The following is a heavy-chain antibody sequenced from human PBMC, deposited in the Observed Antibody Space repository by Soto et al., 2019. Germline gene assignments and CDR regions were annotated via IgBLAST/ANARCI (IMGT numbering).Heavy chain of an antibody. CDR3: AKNGQPPYYYYGLDF. CDR1: GYTFTRYG. Sequence: QGHLVQSGAEVKKPGTSVKVSCKASGYTFTRYGISWVRQAPGQGLEWMGWISGYNGDTNYAQNLQGRVTMTIDTSTSTAYMELRSLTSDDTAVYYCAKNGQPPYYYYGLDFWGQGTTVTVSS. CDR2: ISGYNGDT. J-gene: IGHJ6*02. V-gene: IGHV1-18*01. D-gene: IGHD2-8*01.